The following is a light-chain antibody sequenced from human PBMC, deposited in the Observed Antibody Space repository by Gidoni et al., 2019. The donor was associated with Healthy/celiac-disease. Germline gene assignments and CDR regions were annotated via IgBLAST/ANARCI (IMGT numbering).Light chain of an antibody. CDR3: QQYGSSQGWT. V-gene: IGKV3-20*01. J-gene: IGKJ1*01. CDR2: GAS. Sequence: IVLTQSPGTLSLSPGERATLYCRASQSVSSSYLAWYQQKHGQAPRLLIYGASSRPTGIPDRFGGSGSGTDFTLTISRLEPEDFAVYYCQQYGSSQGWTFGQGTKVEIK. CDR1: QSVSSSY.